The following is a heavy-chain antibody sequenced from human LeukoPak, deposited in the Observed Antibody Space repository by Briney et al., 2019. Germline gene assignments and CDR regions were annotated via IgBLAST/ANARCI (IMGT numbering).Heavy chain of an antibody. J-gene: IGHJ4*02. CDR3: ARVAEAAAFDS. CDR1: GFTFSTYS. D-gene: IGHD6-13*01. V-gene: IGHV3-21*06. CDR2: ISSNSRYR. Sequence: PGGSLRLSCAASGFTFSTYSMNWVRQAPGKGLEWVSSISSNSRYRYYADSMRGRFTISRDNAKNSLYLQMNSLKPEDTAVYYCARVAEAAAFDSWGQGTLVTVSS.